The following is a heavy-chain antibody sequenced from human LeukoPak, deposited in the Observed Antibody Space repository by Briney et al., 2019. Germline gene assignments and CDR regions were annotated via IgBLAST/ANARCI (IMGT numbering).Heavy chain of an antibody. D-gene: IGHD1-26*01. CDR3: AREEEGELPDY. V-gene: IGHV3-30*01. CDR1: GFPFSGHA. Sequence: GRSLRLSCTASGFPFSGHAVHWIRQAPGKGPEWLALISYDGSNEYYADSVKGRFTISRDNSKNTVYLQVNSLRPEDTAVYFCAREEEGELPDYWGQGTQVTVSS. J-gene: IGHJ4*02. CDR2: ISYDGSNE.